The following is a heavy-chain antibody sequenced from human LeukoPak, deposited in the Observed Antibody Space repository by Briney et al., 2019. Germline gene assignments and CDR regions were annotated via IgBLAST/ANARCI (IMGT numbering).Heavy chain of an antibody. Sequence: VASVKVSCKVSGYTLTELSMHWVRQAPGKGLEWMGGFDPEDGETIYAQKFQGRVTMTEDTSTDTAYMELSSLRSEDTAVYYCATAPPRKGPPPYYDISPFAYWGQGTLVTVSS. D-gene: IGHD3-9*01. CDR2: FDPEDGET. V-gene: IGHV1-24*01. J-gene: IGHJ4*02. CDR3: ATAPPRKGPPPYYDISPFAY. CDR1: GYTLTELS.